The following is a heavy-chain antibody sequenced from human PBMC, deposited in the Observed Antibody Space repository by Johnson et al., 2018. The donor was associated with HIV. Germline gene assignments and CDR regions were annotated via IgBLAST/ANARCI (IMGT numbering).Heavy chain of an antibody. Sequence: QVQLVESGGGVVQPGRSLRLSCAASGFTFSSYAMHWVRQAPGKGLAWVAVISYDGSYQYYADSVKGRFTISRDNSKNTLYLQMNNLRVEDTAVYYCARDPHGGYCSSSSCYGGDAFDIWGQGTMVTVSS. CDR1: GFTFSSYA. D-gene: IGHD2-2*01. V-gene: IGHV3-30*04. CDR2: ISYDGSYQ. J-gene: IGHJ3*02. CDR3: ARDPHGGYCSSSSCYGGDAFDI.